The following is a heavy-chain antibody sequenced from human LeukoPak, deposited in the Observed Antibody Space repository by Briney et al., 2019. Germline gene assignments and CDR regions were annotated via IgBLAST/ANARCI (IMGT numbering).Heavy chain of an antibody. Sequence: GASVKVSCKASGYTFTNYGISWMRQAPGQGLEWMGWISAYDGNTNSAQKVQGRVIMTTDTSTTTAYMELRSLISDDTAVYYCVRDAYGSGKGYFDYWGQGTLVTVSS. CDR2: ISAYDGNT. CDR3: VRDAYGSGKGYFDY. CDR1: GYTFTNYG. D-gene: IGHD3-10*01. J-gene: IGHJ4*02. V-gene: IGHV1-18*01.